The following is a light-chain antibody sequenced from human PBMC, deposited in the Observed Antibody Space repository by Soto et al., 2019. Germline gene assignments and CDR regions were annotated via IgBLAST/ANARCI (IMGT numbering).Light chain of an antibody. V-gene: IGLV7-46*01. Sequence: QAVVTQEPSLTVSPGGTVTLTCGSNTGAVTTGHYPYWFQQKPGQAPRTLIYDTNNKHSWTPARFSGSLLGGKAALTLSGAQPEDEADYYCLLSYRGVGVFGGGTKATVL. CDR3: LLSYRGVGV. CDR2: DTN. J-gene: IGLJ2*01. CDR1: TGAVTTGHY.